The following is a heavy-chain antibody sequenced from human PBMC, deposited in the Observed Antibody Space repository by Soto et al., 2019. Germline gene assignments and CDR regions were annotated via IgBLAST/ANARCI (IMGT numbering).Heavy chain of an antibody. Sequence: QVQLVQSGAEVKRPRASVKVSCKASGYTFTNDVIHWVRQAPGQRLEWMGWIGTGTTRTDYSQGFLGRVTFTRDTSASTVYMELSSLRSEDTGVYYCAREGVAAATRPWGDAFDIWGQGTMVTVSS. CDR3: AREGVAAATRPWGDAFDI. CDR2: IGTGTTRT. V-gene: IGHV1-3*04. J-gene: IGHJ3*02. CDR1: GYTFTNDV. D-gene: IGHD6-25*01.